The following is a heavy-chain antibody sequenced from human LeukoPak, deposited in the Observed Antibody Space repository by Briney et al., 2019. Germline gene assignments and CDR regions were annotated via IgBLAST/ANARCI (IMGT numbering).Heavy chain of an antibody. V-gene: IGHV3-30-3*02. CDR2: ISYDGSKI. J-gene: IGHJ4*02. D-gene: IGHD1-26*01. CDR1: GFTFSSYP. Sequence: GGSLRLSCAASGFTFSSYPLHWVRQAPGKGLEWVTLISYDGSKIYYADSVKGRFTISRDNSKSTLYLQVNSLRAEDTAIYYCAKKGLVGTSDLRAFDYWGQGTLVTVSS. CDR3: AKKGLVGTSDLRAFDY.